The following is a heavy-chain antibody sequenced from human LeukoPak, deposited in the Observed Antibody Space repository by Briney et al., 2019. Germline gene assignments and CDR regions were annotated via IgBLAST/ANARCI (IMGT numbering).Heavy chain of an antibody. D-gene: IGHD3-3*01. J-gene: IGHJ3*02. CDR3: ARDRGGGDFWSGYQDAFDI. CDR1: RFTFSIYW. V-gene: IGHV3-7*01. Sequence: PGGSLRLSCAASRFTFSIYWMTWVRQAPGKGLEWVANIKEDGSEKHYVDSVKGRFTISRDNDQNLLYLQMNSLIAEDTAVYYCARDRGGGDFWSGYQDAFDIWGQGTRVTVSS. CDR2: IKEDGSEK.